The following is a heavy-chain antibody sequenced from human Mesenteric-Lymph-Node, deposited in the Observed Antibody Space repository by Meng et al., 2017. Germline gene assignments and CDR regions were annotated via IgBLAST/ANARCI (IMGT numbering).Heavy chain of an antibody. CDR1: GYTFTGYY. V-gene: IGHV1-18*04. Sequence: ASVKVSCKASGYTFTGYYMHWVRQAPGQGLEWVGWISVYNGNTNYAQKFQGRVTMTTDTSASTAYMELRSLTSDDTAMYYCARGFYCGSTSCQYYYYGMDVWGQGTTVTVSS. CDR3: ARGFYCGSTSCQYYYYGMDV. J-gene: IGHJ6*02. D-gene: IGHD2-2*01. CDR2: ISVYNGNT.